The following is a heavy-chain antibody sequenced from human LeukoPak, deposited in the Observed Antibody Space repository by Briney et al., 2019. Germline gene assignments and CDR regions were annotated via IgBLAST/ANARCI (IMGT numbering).Heavy chain of an antibody. V-gene: IGHV3-21*01. D-gene: IGHD3-10*01. CDR1: GFTFSNYW. CDR3: ARDRSRGLLDAFDI. CDR2: ISSSSTYI. Sequence: GGSLRLSCAASGFTFSNYWMNWVRQAPGKGLEWVSSISSSSTYIYYADSVKGRFTISRDNAKNSLYLQMNSLRAEDAAVYYCARDRSRGLLDAFDIWGQGTMVTVSS. J-gene: IGHJ3*02.